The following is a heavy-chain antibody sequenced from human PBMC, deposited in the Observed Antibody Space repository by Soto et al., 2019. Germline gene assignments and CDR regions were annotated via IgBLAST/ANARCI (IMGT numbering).Heavy chain of an antibody. J-gene: IGHJ6*02. CDR2: ISYDGSNK. V-gene: IGHV3-30-3*01. D-gene: IGHD5-12*01. CDR3: ARDIVATIGSDGMDV. Sequence: PGGPLRLSCAAPGFTFSSYAMHWVRQAAGKGLEWVAVISYDGSNKYYADSVKGRFTISRDNSKNTLYLQMTSLRAEDTAVYYCARDIVATIGSDGMDVWGQGTTVNVSS. CDR1: GFTFSSYA.